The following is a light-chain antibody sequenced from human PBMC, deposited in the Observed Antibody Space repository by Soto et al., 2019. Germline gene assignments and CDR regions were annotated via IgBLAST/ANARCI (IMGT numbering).Light chain of an antibody. Sequence: DIVMTQSPDSLAVSLCESATINFKSSQSVLYSSNNKNYLAWYQQKPGQPPKLLIYWASTRESGVPDRFSGSGSGTDFTLTISSLQAEDVAVYYCQQYYSTPRTFGQGTKVDIK. CDR2: WAS. V-gene: IGKV4-1*01. CDR3: QQYYSTPRT. CDR1: QSVLYSSNNKNY. J-gene: IGKJ1*01.